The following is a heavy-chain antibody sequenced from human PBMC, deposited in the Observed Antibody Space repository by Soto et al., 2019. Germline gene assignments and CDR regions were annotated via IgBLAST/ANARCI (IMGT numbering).Heavy chain of an antibody. CDR3: ARGEGFLDF. V-gene: IGHV1-18*01. CDR1: GYTFTMYG. J-gene: IGHJ4*02. D-gene: IGHD2-15*01. Sequence: QVQLVQSGADVKKPGASVTVPCKASGYTFTMYGISWVRQAPGQGLEWMGWITPYNGNTQYAQKFQGRVTMTTDTSTSTAYRELRSLRSDDTAVYFCARGEGFLDFWGQGTLVTVSS. CDR2: ITPYNGNT.